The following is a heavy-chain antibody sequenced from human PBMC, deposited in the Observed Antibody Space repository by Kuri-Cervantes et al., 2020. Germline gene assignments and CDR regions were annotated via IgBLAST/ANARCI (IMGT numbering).Heavy chain of an antibody. CDR3: ARAGLRYFDWLAIGSAFDI. J-gene: IGHJ3*02. CDR1: GFTVSSNY. D-gene: IGHD3-9*01. V-gene: IGHV3-66*03. CDR2: IYSCGST. Sequence: GESLKISCAASGFTVSSNYMSWVRQAPGKGLEWVPVIYSCGSTYYADSVKGRFTISRDNSKNTLYLQMNSLRAEDTAVYYCARAGLRYFDWLAIGSAFDIWGQGTMVTVSS.